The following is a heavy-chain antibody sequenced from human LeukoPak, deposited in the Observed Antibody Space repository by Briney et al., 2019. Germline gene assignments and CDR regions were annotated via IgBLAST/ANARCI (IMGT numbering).Heavy chain of an antibody. D-gene: IGHD1-26*01. CDR3: ARGSYSDAFDI. Sequence: SETLSLTCTVSGGSISSYYWSWIRQPPGKGLEWIGYIYYSGSTNYNPSLKSRVTISVDTSKNQFSLKLSPVTAADTAVYYCARGSYSDAFDIWGQGTMVTVSS. J-gene: IGHJ3*02. V-gene: IGHV4-59*01. CDR2: IYYSGST. CDR1: GGSISSYY.